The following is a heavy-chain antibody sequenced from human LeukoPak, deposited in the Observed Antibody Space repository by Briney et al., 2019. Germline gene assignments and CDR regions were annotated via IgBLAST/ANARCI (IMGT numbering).Heavy chain of an antibody. V-gene: IGHV1-18*01. CDR1: RYTFTSYG. J-gene: IGHJ4*02. CDR3: CRVVPAAYPCES. D-gene: IGHD2-2*01. CDR2: VSAYNGNT. Sequence: ASVKVSCKASRYTFTSYGISWVRQAPGQGLEWMGWVSAYNGNTNYAQKLQGRVTMTTDTSTSTAYMELRSLRSDDTAVYYCCRVVPAAYPCESWGQGTLVTVSS.